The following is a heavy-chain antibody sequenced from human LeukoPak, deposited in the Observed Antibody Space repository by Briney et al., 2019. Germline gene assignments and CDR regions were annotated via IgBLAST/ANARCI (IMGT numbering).Heavy chain of an antibody. J-gene: IGHJ4*02. Sequence: GGSLRLSCAASGFTFSSYRMNWVRQAPGKGLEWVSSISSRSSYIYYADSVKGRFTISRDNAKNSLYLQMNSLRAEDTAVYYCARGNYYDSSGYIIGPFDYWGQGTLVTVSS. V-gene: IGHV3-21*01. D-gene: IGHD3-22*01. CDR1: GFTFSSYR. CDR3: ARGNYYDSSGYIIGPFDY. CDR2: ISSRSSYI.